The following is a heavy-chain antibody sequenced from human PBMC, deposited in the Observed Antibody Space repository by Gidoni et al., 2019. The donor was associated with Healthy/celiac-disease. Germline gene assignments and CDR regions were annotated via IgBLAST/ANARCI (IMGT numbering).Heavy chain of an antibody. CDR1: GGTFSSYA. V-gene: IGHV1-69*01. J-gene: IGHJ6*02. CDR3: ARDSAEYSSSSGYYGMDV. D-gene: IGHD6-6*01. CDR2: IIPIFGTA. Sequence: QVQLVQSGAEVKKPGSSVKVSCKASGGTFSSYAISWVRQAPGQGLEWMGGIIPIFGTANYAQEFQGRVTITADESTSTAYMELSSLRSEDTAVYYCARDSAEYSSSSGYYGMDVWGQGTTVTVSS.